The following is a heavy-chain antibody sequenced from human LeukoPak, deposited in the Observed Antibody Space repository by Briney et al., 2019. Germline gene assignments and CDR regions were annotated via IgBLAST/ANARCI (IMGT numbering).Heavy chain of an antibody. CDR1: GFTFRSYA. J-gene: IGHJ5*01. CDR3: AKGGQSSGRFDS. V-gene: IGHV3-23*01. CDR2: ISDSGGVT. Sequence: GGSLRLSCAASGFTFRSYAMSWVRQAPGKGLEWVSVISDSGGVTFYADSVKGRFTISRDNSKNIVYMQMNSLRAEDTALYYCAKGGQSSGRFDSWGQGTLVTVSS. D-gene: IGHD2-15*01.